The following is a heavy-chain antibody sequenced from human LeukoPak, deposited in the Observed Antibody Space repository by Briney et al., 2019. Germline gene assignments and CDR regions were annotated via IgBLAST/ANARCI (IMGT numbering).Heavy chain of an antibody. V-gene: IGHV4-31*03. D-gene: IGHD2-2*01. J-gene: IGHJ6*02. Sequence: SQTLSLTCTVSGGSISSGGYYWSWIRQHPGKGLEWIGYIYYSGSTYYNPSLKSRVTISVDTSKNQFSLKLSSVTAADTAVYYCAREIVVIPAATYYYYYGMDVWGQGTTVTVSS. CDR3: AREIVVIPAATYYYYYGMDV. CDR2: IYYSGST. CDR1: GGSISSGGYY.